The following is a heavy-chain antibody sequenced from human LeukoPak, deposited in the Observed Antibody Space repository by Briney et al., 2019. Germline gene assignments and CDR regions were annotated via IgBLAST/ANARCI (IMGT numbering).Heavy chain of an antibody. CDR2: INPNSGGT. Sequence: ASVKVSCKASGYIFTAYYMHWVRQAPGQGLEWMGWINPNSGGTNYAQKFQGRVTMTRDTSISTAYMELSRLRFDDTAVDYCARGGYFDWLSYYWGQGTLVTVSS. V-gene: IGHV1-2*02. J-gene: IGHJ4*02. CDR1: GYIFTAYY. D-gene: IGHD3-9*01. CDR3: ARGGYFDWLSYY.